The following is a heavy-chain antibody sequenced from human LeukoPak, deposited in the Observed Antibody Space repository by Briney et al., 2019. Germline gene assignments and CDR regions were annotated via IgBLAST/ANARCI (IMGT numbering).Heavy chain of an antibody. J-gene: IGHJ5*02. D-gene: IGHD3-9*01. CDR3: ARARYDMPSWFDP. Sequence: SETLSLTCTVSGGSISSYYWSWIRQPPGKGLEWIGYIYYSGSTNYNPSLKSRVTISVDTSKNQFSLKLSSVTAADTAVYYCARARYDMPSWFDPWGQGTLVTVSS. CDR1: GGSISSYY. V-gene: IGHV4-59*01. CDR2: IYYSGST.